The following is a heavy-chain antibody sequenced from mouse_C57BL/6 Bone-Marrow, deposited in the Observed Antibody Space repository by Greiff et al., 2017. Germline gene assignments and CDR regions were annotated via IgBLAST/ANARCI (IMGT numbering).Heavy chain of an antibody. CDR3: ARAVLRRRAGFAY. CDR1: GYTFTGYG. D-gene: IGHD2-12*01. CDR2: IFPGSGIT. V-gene: IGHV1-81*01. Sequence: VQLQQSGAELARPGASVKLSCKASGYTFTGYGISWVKQRPGHGLEWIGEIFPGSGITDYNEKFKGKATVTADKSSNTAYMKLSSLTAEDSAVYFGARAVLRRRAGFAYWGQGPGVIVSA. J-gene: IGHJ3*01.